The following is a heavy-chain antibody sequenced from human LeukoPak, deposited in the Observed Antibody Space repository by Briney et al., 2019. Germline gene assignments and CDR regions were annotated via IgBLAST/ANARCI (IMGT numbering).Heavy chain of an antibody. V-gene: IGHV4-31*03. CDR2: IYYSGST. J-gene: IGHJ5*02. D-gene: IGHD3-22*01. CDR1: GGSISSGGYY. Sequence: SQTLSLTCTVSGGSISSGGYYWSWIRQHPGKGLEWIGYIYYSGSTYYNPSLKSRVTISVDTSENQFSLKLSSVTAADTAVYYCARYRDYYDSSGLDWFDPWGQGTLVTVSS. CDR3: ARYRDYYDSSGLDWFDP.